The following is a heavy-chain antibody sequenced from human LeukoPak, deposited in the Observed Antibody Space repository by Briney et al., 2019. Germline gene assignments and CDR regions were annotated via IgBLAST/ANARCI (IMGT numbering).Heavy chain of an antibody. J-gene: IGHJ4*02. CDR3: AAIAVAGDYYFDY. Sequence: ASASVSCKASGFTFTSSAMQWVRQARGQRLEWIGWIVVGSGNTNYAQKFQERVTITRDMSTSTAYMELSSLRSEDTAVYYCAAIAVAGDYYFDYWGQGTLVTVSS. D-gene: IGHD6-19*01. CDR2: IVVGSGNT. V-gene: IGHV1-58*02. CDR1: GFTFTSSA.